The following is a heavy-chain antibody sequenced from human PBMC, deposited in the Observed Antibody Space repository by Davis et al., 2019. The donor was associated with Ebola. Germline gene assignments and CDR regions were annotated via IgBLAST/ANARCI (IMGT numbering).Heavy chain of an antibody. J-gene: IGHJ5*02. D-gene: IGHD2-2*02. CDR1: GYTFTGYY. V-gene: IGHV1-2*02. Sequence: ASVKVSCKASGYTFTGYYMHWVRQAPGQGLEWMGWINPNSGGTNYAQKFQGRVTMTRDTSISTAYMELSSLRSDDTAVYYCARVGAYCSSGTCYTYTFDPWGQGTLVTVSS. CDR2: INPNSGGT. CDR3: ARVGAYCSSGTCYTYTFDP.